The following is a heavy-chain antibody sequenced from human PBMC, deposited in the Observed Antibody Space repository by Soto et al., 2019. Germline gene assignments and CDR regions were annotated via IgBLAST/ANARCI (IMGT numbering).Heavy chain of an antibody. CDR3: ARESEDLTSNFDY. CDR2: ISSTTNYI. CDR1: GFTFTRYS. Sequence: GGSLTLSCAASGFTFTRYSMNWVRQAPGKGLEWVSSISSTTNYIYYGDSMKGRFTISRDNAKNSLYLEMNSLRAEDTAVYYCARESEDLTSNFDYWGQGTLVTVSS. J-gene: IGHJ4*02. V-gene: IGHV3-21*06.